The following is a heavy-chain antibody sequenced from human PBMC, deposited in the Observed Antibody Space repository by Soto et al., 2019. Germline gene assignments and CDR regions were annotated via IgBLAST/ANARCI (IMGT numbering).Heavy chain of an antibody. CDR2: IIPILGIA. Sequence: QVQLVQSGAEVKKPGSSVKVSCKASGGTFSSYTISWVRQAPGQGLEWMGRIIPILGIANYAQKFQGRVTITADKSTSTAYRELSSLRSEDTAVYYCAKSRELAVAGTNPADYWGQGTLVTVSS. CDR3: AKSRELAVAGTNPADY. CDR1: GGTFSSYT. V-gene: IGHV1-69*02. D-gene: IGHD6-19*01. J-gene: IGHJ4*02.